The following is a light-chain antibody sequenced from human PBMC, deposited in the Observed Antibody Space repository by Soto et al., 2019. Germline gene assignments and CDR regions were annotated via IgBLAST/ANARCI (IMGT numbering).Light chain of an antibody. CDR3: NSYARATALV. V-gene: IGLV2-14*01. CDR2: EVS. CDR1: SSDIGVYKY. J-gene: IGLJ3*02. Sequence: QSALTQPASVSGSLGQSITISCTGTSSDIGVYKYVSWYQQHPGKAPKLIIFEVSNRPSGISDRFSGYKSGNPAYLTISGLQAEDEADDYCNSYARATALVFGGGTK.